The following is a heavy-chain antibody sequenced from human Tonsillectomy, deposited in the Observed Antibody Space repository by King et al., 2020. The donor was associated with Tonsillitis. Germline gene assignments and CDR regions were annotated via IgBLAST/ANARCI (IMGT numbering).Heavy chain of an antibody. CDR3: AGDRPSYYYDSSGSYGMDV. Sequence: QLQESGPGLVKPSETLSLTCAVSGYSISSGYYWGWIRQPPGKGLEWIGSIYHSGSTYYNPSLKSRVTISVDTSKNQFSLKLSSVTAADTAVYYCAGDRPSYYYDSSGSYGMDVWGQGTTVTVSS. J-gene: IGHJ6*02. D-gene: IGHD3-22*01. CDR2: IYHSGST. CDR1: GYSISSGYY. V-gene: IGHV4-38-2*02.